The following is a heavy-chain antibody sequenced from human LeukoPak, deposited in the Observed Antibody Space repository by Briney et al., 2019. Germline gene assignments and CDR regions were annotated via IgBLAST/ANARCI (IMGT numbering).Heavy chain of an antibody. V-gene: IGHV4-59*01. CDR2: IYYSGST. D-gene: IGHD4-23*01. CDR1: GGSISSYY. CDR3: ARVSGNSGLDY. J-gene: IGHJ4*02. Sequence: SETLSLTCTVSGGSISSYYWSWIRQPPGKGLEWIGYIYYSGSTNYNPSLKSRVTVSVDTSKNRFSLKLSSVTAADTAVYYCARVSGNSGLDYWGQGTLVTVSS.